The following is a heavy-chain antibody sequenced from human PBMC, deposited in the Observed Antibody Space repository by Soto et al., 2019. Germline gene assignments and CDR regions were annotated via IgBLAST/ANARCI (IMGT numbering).Heavy chain of an antibody. V-gene: IGHV3-48*01. CDR1: GFTFSSYS. D-gene: IGHD1-26*01. CDR2: ISSSSSTI. Sequence: EVQLVESGGGLVQPGGSLRLSCAASGFTFSSYSMNWVRQAPGKGLEWVSYISSSSSTIYYADSVKGRFTISRDNAKNSLYLQMNSLRAEDTAVYYCARDRGSGSYEGPWDYWGQGTLVTVSS. J-gene: IGHJ4*02. CDR3: ARDRGSGSYEGPWDY.